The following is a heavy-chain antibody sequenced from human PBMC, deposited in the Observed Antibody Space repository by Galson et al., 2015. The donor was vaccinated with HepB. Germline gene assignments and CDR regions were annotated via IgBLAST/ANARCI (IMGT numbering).Heavy chain of an antibody. CDR1: GYTFTSYG. V-gene: IGHV1-18*04. Sequence: SVKVSCKASGYTFTSYGISWVRQAPGQGLEWMGWISAYNGNTNYAQKLQGRVTMTTDTSTSTAYMELRSLRSDDTAVYYCARDFDDYVWGSYRYTLDYWGQGTLVTVSS. CDR3: ARDFDDYVWGSYRYTLDY. J-gene: IGHJ4*02. D-gene: IGHD3-16*02. CDR2: ISAYNGNT.